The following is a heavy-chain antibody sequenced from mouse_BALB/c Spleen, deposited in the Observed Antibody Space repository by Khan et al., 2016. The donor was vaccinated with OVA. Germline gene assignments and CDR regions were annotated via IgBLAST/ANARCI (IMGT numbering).Heavy chain of an antibody. J-gene: IGHJ2*01. V-gene: IGHV1-87*01. CDR3: ASIYGNYFDY. CDR2: IYPGDGDT. CDR1: GYTFTNYW. Sequence: QVQLKQSGAELARPGTSVKLSCKASGYTFTNYWMQWVKQRPGQGLEGIGTIYPGDGDTKYTQKFKGKATLTADKSSSTAYIQLSSLASEDSAVYYCASIYGNYFDYWGQGTTLTVSS. D-gene: IGHD1-1*01.